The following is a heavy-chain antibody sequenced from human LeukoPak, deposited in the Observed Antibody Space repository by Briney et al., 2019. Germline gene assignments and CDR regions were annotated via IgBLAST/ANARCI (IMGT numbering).Heavy chain of an antibody. Sequence: SETLSLTCTVSGGSISSSSYYWGWIRQPPGKGLEWIGSIYYSGSTYYNPSLKSLVTISVDTSKNQFSLKLSSVTAADAAVYYCARASGYYDSSGYHINYFDYWGQGTLVTVSS. CDR2: IYYSGST. V-gene: IGHV4-39*01. CDR1: GGSISSSSYY. D-gene: IGHD3-22*01. CDR3: ARASGYYDSSGYHINYFDY. J-gene: IGHJ4*02.